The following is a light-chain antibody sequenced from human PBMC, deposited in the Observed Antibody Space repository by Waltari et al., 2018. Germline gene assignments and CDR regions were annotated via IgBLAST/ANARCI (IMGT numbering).Light chain of an antibody. CDR3: GTWDSSLSAGV. CDR2: ENN. V-gene: IGLV1-51*02. CDR1: SSNIGNNY. Sequence: QSVLTQPPSVSAAPGQKVTIYCSGISSNIGNNYVSWYQQLPGTAPKLLIYENNKRPAGIPDRVSGSKSGTSATLGITGLQTGDEADYYCGTWDSSLSAGVFGGGTKLTVL. J-gene: IGLJ3*02.